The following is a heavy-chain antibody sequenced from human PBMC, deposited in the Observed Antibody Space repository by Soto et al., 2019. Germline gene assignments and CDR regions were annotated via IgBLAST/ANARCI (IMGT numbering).Heavy chain of an antibody. V-gene: IGHV4-31*03. D-gene: IGHD3-10*01. CDR3: ARYGAGYGMDV. Sequence: QVQLQESGPGLVEPSQTLSLTCTVSGGSISSGGYYWSWIRQHPGKGLEWIAYIYYSGSTNYNPSLKRRVSMSVYTSKNQFSLEASSVTAADTALYYCARYGAGYGMDVWGQGTTVTVSS. CDR1: GGSISSGGYY. J-gene: IGHJ6*02. CDR2: IYYSGST.